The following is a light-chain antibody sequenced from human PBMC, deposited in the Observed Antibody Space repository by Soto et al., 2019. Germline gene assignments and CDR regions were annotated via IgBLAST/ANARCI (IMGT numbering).Light chain of an antibody. J-gene: IGLJ1*01. V-gene: IGLV2-14*01. CDR3: SSYTSASTLV. CDR2: DVN. Sequence: QSALTQPASVSGSPGQSITISCTGTSSDIGGYNFVSWYQQYPGEVPKLMIYDVNARPSGVSNRFSGSKSGNTASLTISGLQANDEADYYCSSYTSASTLVFETGTQLTVL. CDR1: SSDIGGYNF.